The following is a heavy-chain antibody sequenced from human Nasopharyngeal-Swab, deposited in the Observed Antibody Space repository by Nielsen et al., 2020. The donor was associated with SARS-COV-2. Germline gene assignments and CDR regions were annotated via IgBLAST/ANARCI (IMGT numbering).Heavy chain of an antibody. Sequence: GESLKISCAASGFTFSSLWMSWVRQVPGKGLEWVADINPGGSEKFYVDSGKGRFTISRDNAKNSMSLQMNSLRVEDTAVYYCARDWSRAADVWGQGTMVTVSS. J-gene: IGHJ3*01. CDR1: GFTFSSLW. V-gene: IGHV3-7*01. CDR3: ARDWSRAADV. CDR2: INPGGSEK. D-gene: IGHD2-15*01.